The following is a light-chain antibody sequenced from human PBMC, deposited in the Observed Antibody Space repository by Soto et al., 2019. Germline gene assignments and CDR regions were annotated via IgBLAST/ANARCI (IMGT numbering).Light chain of an antibody. Sequence: DIMMTQSPLSLSVTPGEPASISCRSSQSLLHSNGYSYVDWYLQKPGQSPQLLIYLASNRASGVPDRFSGSGSGTDFTLKMSRVEAEDVGVYYCMQALLTWTVGQGTKVDIK. CDR1: QSLLHSNGYSY. J-gene: IGKJ1*01. CDR2: LAS. CDR3: MQALLTWT. V-gene: IGKV2-28*01.